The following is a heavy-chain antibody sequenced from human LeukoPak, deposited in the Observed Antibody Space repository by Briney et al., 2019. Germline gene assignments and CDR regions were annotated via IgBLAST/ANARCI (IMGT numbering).Heavy chain of an antibody. CDR2: ISYSGST. Sequence: SETLSLTCTVSGGSISGSSPYWGWVRQPPGKGLEWVGTISYSGSTFYSPSLRGRITISVDTSRKQCSLNLSSVTATDTAVYYCARHTSGTMFSYWGQGALVTVSS. CDR3: ARHTSGTMFSY. V-gene: IGHV4-39*01. J-gene: IGHJ4*02. D-gene: IGHD1-1*01. CDR1: GGSISGSSPY.